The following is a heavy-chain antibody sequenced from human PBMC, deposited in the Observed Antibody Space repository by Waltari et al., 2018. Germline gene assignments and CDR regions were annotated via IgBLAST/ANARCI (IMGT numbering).Heavy chain of an antibody. CDR3: ANNEWGLPVS. Sequence: QVQLQESGPGLVKPSEDLSLTCTVSGYSISSGYWWGWIRQPPGKGLEWIASIYYSGTSQYSPSLGSRATISADTSKNQFSLRLTSVTAADTAVYYCANNEWGLPVSWGQRTVVTVSS. J-gene: IGHJ5*02. CDR2: IYYSGTS. CDR1: GYSISSGYW. D-gene: IGHD1-26*01. V-gene: IGHV4-38-2*02.